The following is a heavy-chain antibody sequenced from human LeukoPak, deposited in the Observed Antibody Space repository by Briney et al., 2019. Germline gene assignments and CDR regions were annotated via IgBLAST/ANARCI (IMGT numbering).Heavy chain of an antibody. CDR1: GGSISSGGYY. V-gene: IGHV4-39*07. J-gene: IGHJ4*02. Sequence: SETLSLTCTVSGGSISSGGYYWSWIRQPPGKGLEWIGDINHSGSTNYNPSLKSRVTISADTSKNQFSLKLSSVTAADTAVYYCARDVNCGGDCYSAGFDYWGQGTLVTVSS. D-gene: IGHD2-21*02. CDR3: ARDVNCGGDCYSAGFDY. CDR2: INHSGST.